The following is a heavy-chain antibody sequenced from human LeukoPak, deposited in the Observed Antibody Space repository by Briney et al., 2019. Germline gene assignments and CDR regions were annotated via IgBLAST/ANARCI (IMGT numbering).Heavy chain of an antibody. J-gene: IGHJ5*02. CDR1: GFIFNTYW. D-gene: IGHD5-12*01. V-gene: IGHV3-7*01. CDR3: ARVTYNGYAHWFDP. Sequence: GGSLRLSCAASGFIFNTYWMSWVRQAPGKGLEWVANIKQDGSGKYYVDSVKGRFTISRDNAKNSLYLQMNSLRAEDTAVYYCARVTYNGYAHWFDPWGRGTQVTVSS. CDR2: IKQDGSGK.